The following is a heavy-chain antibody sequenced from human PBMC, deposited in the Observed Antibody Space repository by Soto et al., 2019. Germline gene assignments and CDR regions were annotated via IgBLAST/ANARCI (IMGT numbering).Heavy chain of an antibody. CDR3: ATSHHTRYCSGGSCYSGAFDY. D-gene: IGHD2-15*01. J-gene: IGHJ4*02. Sequence: LRLSCAASGFTFSSYAMSWVRQAPGKGLEWVSAISGSGGSTYYADSVKGRFTISRDNSKNTLYLQMNSLRAEDTAVYYCATSHHTRYCSGGSCYSGAFDYWGQGTLVTVSS. CDR1: GFTFSSYA. V-gene: IGHV3-23*01. CDR2: ISGSGGST.